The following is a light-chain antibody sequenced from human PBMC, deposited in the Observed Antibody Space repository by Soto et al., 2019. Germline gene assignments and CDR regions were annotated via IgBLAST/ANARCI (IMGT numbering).Light chain of an antibody. CDR3: QQANSVPWT. Sequence: IQRTQSPSSVSASVGDRVILTCRASQRISSWLAWYHQRPGKAPKLLIYATSTLETGVPSRFSGSGSGRDFPLTISILQPEDLGTYLCQQANSVPWTFGQGTKVEVK. CDR2: ATS. CDR1: QRISSW. V-gene: IGKV1-12*01. J-gene: IGKJ1*01.